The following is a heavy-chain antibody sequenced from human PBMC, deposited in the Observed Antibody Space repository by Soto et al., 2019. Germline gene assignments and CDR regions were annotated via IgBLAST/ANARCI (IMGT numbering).Heavy chain of an antibody. CDR1: GFSLSTSGVG. Sequence: QITLKESGPTLVKPTQTLTLTCTFSGFSLSTSGVGVGWIRQPPGKALEWLALIYWDDDKRYSPSLKSRLTTTKDPPKNKVVLTMTNMDPVATATYSCAHSYYGSEGGVDAFDIWGQGTMVTVSS. V-gene: IGHV2-5*02. D-gene: IGHD3-10*01. CDR2: IYWDDDK. J-gene: IGHJ3*02. CDR3: AHSYYGSEGGVDAFDI.